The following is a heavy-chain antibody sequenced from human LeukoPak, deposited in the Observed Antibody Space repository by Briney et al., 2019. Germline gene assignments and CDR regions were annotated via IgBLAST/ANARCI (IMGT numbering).Heavy chain of an antibody. V-gene: IGHV3-11*04. CDR1: GFTFSDSY. CDR3: ARDRHRYSCDSSGYPPY. CDR2: ISSSGSTI. D-gene: IGHD3-22*01. J-gene: IGHJ4*02. Sequence: GGSLRLSCAASGFTFSDSYMCWIRQAPGEGLEWGSYISSSGSTIYYADSVKGRFTISRDNAKNSLYLQMNSLRAEDTAVYYCARDRHRYSCDSSGYPPYWGQGTLVTVSS.